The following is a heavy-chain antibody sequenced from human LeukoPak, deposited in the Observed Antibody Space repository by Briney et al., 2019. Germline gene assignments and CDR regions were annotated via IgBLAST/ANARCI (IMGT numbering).Heavy chain of an antibody. CDR3: AREGSGYDY. V-gene: IGHV3-7*01. D-gene: IGHD2-15*01. CDR1: GFTLSRHW. J-gene: IGHJ4*02. Sequence: GESLRLSCAASGFTLSRHWMSWVRQAPGSGLEWVANIKKDGSEKNYVDSVKGRFTISRDNAKNLVYLQMTSLRVEDTATYYCAREGSGYDYWGQGTLVVVSS. CDR2: IKKDGSEK.